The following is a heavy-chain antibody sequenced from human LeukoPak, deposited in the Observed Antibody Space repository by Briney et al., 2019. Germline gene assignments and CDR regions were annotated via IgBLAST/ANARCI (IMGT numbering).Heavy chain of an antibody. CDR3: ARSPRGSYSNFDY. CDR2: IFSSGST. V-gene: IGHV4-59*01. D-gene: IGHD3-3*01. Sequence: SETLSLTCTVSGGAISSYYWSWIRQPPGKGLEWIGSIFSSGSTNYKPSLRSRVTISLDTSKNQFSLRLTSVTAADTAVYYCARSPRGSYSNFDYWGQGALFTVSS. CDR1: GGAISSYY. J-gene: IGHJ4*02.